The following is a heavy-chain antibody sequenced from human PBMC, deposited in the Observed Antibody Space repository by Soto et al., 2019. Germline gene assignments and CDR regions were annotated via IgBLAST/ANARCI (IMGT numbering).Heavy chain of an antibody. J-gene: IGHJ4*02. V-gene: IGHV1-46*01. Sequence: ASVKVSCKASGYTFTSYYMHWVRQAPGQGLEWMGIINPSGGSTSYAQKFQGRVTMTRDTSTSTVYMELSSLRSEDTAVYYCARDLQYYYGSGSYSSFFDYWGQGTLVTVSS. D-gene: IGHD3-10*01. CDR3: ARDLQYYYGSGSYSSFFDY. CDR2: INPSGGST. CDR1: GYTFTSYY.